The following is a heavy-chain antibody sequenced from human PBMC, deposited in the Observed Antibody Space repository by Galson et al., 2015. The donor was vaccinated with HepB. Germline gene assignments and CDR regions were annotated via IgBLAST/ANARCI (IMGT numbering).Heavy chain of an antibody. V-gene: IGHV3-9*01. D-gene: IGHD6-13*01. J-gene: IGHJ3*02. CDR2: ISWNSGSI. Sequence: SLRLSCAASGFTFDDYAMHWVRQAPGKGLEWVSGISWNSGSIGYADSVKGRFTISRDNAKNSLYLQMNSLRAEDTALYYCAKDKAGTAAGTDAFDIWGQGTMVTVSS. CDR1: GFTFDDYA. CDR3: AKDKAGTAAGTDAFDI.